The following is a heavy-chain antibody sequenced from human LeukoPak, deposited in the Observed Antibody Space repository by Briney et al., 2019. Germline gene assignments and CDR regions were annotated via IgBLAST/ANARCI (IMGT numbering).Heavy chain of an antibody. CDR2: ISWNSGSI. J-gene: IGHJ6*02. V-gene: IGHV3-9*01. CDR1: GFTFDEYA. D-gene: IGHD6-13*01. Sequence: GRSLRLSCAASGFTFDEYAMHWVRQAPGKGLEWVSGISWNSGSIGYADSVKGRFTISRDNAKNSPYLQMNSLGAEDTALYYCAKASIAAAGTYYYYGMDVWGQGTTVTVSS. CDR3: AKASIAAAGTYYYYGMDV.